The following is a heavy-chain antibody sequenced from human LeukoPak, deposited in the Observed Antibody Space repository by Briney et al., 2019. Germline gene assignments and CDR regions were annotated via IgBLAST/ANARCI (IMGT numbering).Heavy chain of an antibody. Sequence: ASVKVSCKASGYTFTSYYIHWVRRAPGQGLEWMGIISPIGGDTSYAEKFQGRVTMTRDTSTSTVYMELSSLRSEDTAVYYCARPTSIIPASNIYYYYYAMDVWGQGTTVTVS. CDR2: ISPIGGDT. V-gene: IGHV1-46*01. J-gene: IGHJ6*02. CDR1: GYTFTSYY. D-gene: IGHD2-2*01. CDR3: ARPTSIIPASNIYYYYYAMDV.